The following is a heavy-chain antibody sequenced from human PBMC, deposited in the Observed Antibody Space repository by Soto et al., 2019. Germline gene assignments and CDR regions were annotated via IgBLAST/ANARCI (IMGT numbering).Heavy chain of an antibody. V-gene: IGHV4-59*08. J-gene: IGHJ3*02. CDR2: IYYSGST. Sequence: QVQLHESGPGLVKPSETLSLTCTVSGGSISSYYWSWIRQPPGKGLEWIGYIYYSGSTNYNPSLKSRVTISVDTSKNQFSLKLSSVTAADTAVYYCARHGGSLDAFDIWGQGTMVTVSS. CDR3: ARHGGSLDAFDI. D-gene: IGHD3-16*01. CDR1: GGSISSYY.